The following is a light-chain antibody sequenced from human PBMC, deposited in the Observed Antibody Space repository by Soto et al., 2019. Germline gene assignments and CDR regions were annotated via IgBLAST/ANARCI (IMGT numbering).Light chain of an antibody. CDR3: QQYGTSEII. CDR2: DTS. J-gene: IGKJ5*01. V-gene: IGKV3-20*01. Sequence: MVLTPSPGTLSLSPGTSATRSSSPSQSVSNTYVAWYQQKPGQAPRLLIYDTSSRVTGIPDRFSGSGSGTDFTLTISRLEPEDFAVFYCQQYGTSEIIFGQGTRLEIK. CDR1: QSVSNTY.